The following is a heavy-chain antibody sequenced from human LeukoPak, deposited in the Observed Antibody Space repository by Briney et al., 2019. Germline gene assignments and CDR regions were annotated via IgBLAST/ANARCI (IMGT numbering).Heavy chain of an antibody. CDR3: ARTMYYDFWSGPPGVGYFDY. CDR1: GGSISSGGYY. J-gene: IGHJ4*02. CDR2: IYYSGST. V-gene: IGHV4-31*03. D-gene: IGHD3-3*01. Sequence: PSETLSLTCTVSGGSISSGGYYWSWIRQHPGKGLEWIGYIYYSGSTYYNPSLKSRVTISVDTSKNQFSLKLSSVTAADTAVYYCARTMYYDFWSGPPGVGYFDYWGQGTLVTVSS.